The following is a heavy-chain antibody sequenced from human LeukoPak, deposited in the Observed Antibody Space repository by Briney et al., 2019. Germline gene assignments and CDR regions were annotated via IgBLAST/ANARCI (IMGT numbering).Heavy chain of an antibody. Sequence: PGGTLRLSCAASGFTFSNYYMSWIRQAPGKGLERVSYISNSGSIINYADSVKGRFTISRDNAKNSLYLQMNSLRAEDTAVYDCARDRLGVRAFDIWGQGTMVTVSS. CDR2: ISNSGSII. V-gene: IGHV3-11*01. J-gene: IGHJ3*02. CDR1: GFTFSNYY. CDR3: ARDRLGVRAFDI. D-gene: IGHD2-21*01.